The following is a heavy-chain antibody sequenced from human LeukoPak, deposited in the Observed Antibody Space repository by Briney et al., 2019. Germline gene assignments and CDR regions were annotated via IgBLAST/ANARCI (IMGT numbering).Heavy chain of an antibody. J-gene: IGHJ4*02. CDR2: IIPIFGTA. CDR3: ARRERSYYGY. D-gene: IGHD5-24*01. CDR1: GGTFSIYA. V-gene: IGHV1-69*13. Sequence: GASVKVSCKASGGTFSIYAISWVRQAPGQGLEWMGGIIPIFGTANYAQKFQGRVTITADESTSTAYMELSSLRSEDTAVYYCARRERSYYGYWGQGTLVTVSS.